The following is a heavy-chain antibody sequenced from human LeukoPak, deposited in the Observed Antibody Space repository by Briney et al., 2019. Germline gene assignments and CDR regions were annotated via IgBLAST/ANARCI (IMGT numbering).Heavy chain of an antibody. CDR2: IDSDGRLT. CDR1: GFIFSNSW. D-gene: IGHD4/OR15-4a*01. J-gene: IGHJ4*02. CDR3: ARGPPYGVRTDYFDC. Sequence: GSLRLSCAASGFIFSNSWMHWVRQVPGKGLVWVSRIDSDGRLTTYADSVKGRFTISRDNTKNTLFLQMSNLRAEDTSVYYCARGPPYGVRTDYFDCWGQGTLVTVSS. V-gene: IGHV3-74*03.